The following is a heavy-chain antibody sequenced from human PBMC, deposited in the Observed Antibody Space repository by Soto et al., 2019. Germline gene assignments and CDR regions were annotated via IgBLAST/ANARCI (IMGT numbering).Heavy chain of an antibody. J-gene: IGHJ4*02. V-gene: IGHV3-23*01. CDR3: AKVVTYDYILGSYRYFDY. D-gene: IGHD3-16*02. CDR1: GFTFSSYA. Sequence: EVQLLESGGDLVQPGGSLRLSCAASGFTFSSYAMSWVRQAPGKGLEWVSAISGSGGSTYYADSVKGRFTITRDNSQKTLYLEMNSLRADDTAVDYCAKVVTYDYILGSYRYFDYWGQGTLVTVSS. CDR2: ISGSGGST.